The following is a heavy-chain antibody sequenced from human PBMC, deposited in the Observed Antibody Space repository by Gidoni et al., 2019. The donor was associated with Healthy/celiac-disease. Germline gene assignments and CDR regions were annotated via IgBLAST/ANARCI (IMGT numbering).Heavy chain of an antibody. CDR2: ISYDGSNK. CDR3: ARESVAARRKNYYYYGMDV. Sequence: QVQLVESGGGVVPPGRSLRLSCAAPGFTCSSYAMLLVSQAPGKGPEWVAVISYDGSNKYYADSVKGRFTISRDNSKNTLYLQMNSLRAEDTAVYYCARESVAARRKNYYYYGMDVWGKGTTVTVSS. D-gene: IGHD2-15*01. CDR1: GFTCSSYA. J-gene: IGHJ6*04. V-gene: IGHV3-30-3*01.